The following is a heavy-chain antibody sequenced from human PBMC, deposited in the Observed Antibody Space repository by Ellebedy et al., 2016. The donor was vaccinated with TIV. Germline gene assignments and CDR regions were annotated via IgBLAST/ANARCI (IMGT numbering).Heavy chain of an antibody. V-gene: IGHV1-8*01. D-gene: IGHD6-13*01. J-gene: IGHJ5*02. Sequence: ASVKVSCKASGYTFTSYDINWVRQATGQGLEWMGWMNPNSGNTGYAQKFQGRVTMTRNTSIGTAYMELSSLRSEDTAVYYCARFGASSSWYSTWWFDPWGQGTLVTVSS. CDR3: ARFGASSSWYSTWWFDP. CDR2: MNPNSGNT. CDR1: GYTFTSYD.